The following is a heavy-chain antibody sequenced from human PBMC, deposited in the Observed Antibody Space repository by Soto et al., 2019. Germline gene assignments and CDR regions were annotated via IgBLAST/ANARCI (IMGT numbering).Heavy chain of an antibody. CDR3: ARDNLEVTNYFDY. J-gene: IGHJ4*02. V-gene: IGHV4-30-4*01. Sequence: SETLSLTCTVSGGSISSGDYYWSWIRQPPGKGLEWIGYIYYSGSTYYNPSLKSRVTISVDTSKNQFSLKLSSVTAADTAVYYCARDNLEVTNYFDYWGQGTLVTAPQ. D-gene: IGHD1-1*01. CDR1: GGSISSGDYY. CDR2: IYYSGST.